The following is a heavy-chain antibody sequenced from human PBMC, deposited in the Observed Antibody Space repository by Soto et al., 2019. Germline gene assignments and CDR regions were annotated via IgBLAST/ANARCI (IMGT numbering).Heavy chain of an antibody. V-gene: IGHV4-39*07. D-gene: IGHD3-10*01. Sequence: SETLSLTCTVSGGSISSGGYYWSWIRQHPGKGLEWIGEINHSGSTNYNPSLKSRVTISVDTSKNQFSLKLSSVTAADTAVYNCARGRLKYYGSGKIYYFDYWGQGTLVTVSS. J-gene: IGHJ4*02. CDR3: ARGRLKYYGSGKIYYFDY. CDR1: GGSISSGGYY. CDR2: INHSGST.